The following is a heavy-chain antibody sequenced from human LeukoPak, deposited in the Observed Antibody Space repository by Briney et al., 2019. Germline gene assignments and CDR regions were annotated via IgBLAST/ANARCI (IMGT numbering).Heavy chain of an antibody. V-gene: IGHV4-34*01. CDR1: GGSFSGYY. CDR3: ARGHSGSYYWFDP. Sequence: PSETLSLTCAVYGGSFSGYYWSWIRQSPGKGLEWIGEINHSGSTSYNPSLKSRVTISVDTSKNQFSLKLSSVTAADTAVYYCARGHSGSYYWFDPWGQGTLVTVSS. J-gene: IGHJ5*02. D-gene: IGHD1-26*01. CDR2: INHSGST.